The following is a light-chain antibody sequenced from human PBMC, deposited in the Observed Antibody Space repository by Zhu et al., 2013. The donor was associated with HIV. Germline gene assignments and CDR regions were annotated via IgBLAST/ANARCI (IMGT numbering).Light chain of an antibody. CDR1: QSISNW. CDR3: QQYNAYPYT. Sequence: DIQMTQSPSTLSASVGDRVTITCRASQSISNWLAWYQQKPGKAPKLLIYKASGLQSGVPSRFSGSGSGTEFTLTINSLQPDDFATYYCQQYNAYPYTFGRGTKLEIK. J-gene: IGKJ2*01. V-gene: IGKV1-5*03. CDR2: KAS.